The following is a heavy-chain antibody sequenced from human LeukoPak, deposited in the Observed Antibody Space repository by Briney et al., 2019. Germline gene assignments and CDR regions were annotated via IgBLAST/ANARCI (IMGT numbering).Heavy chain of an antibody. CDR2: IYYSGST. V-gene: IGHV4-30-4*01. Sequence: SETLSLTCTVSGGSISSGDYYWSWIRQPPGKGLEWIGYIYYSGSTDYNPSLKSRVTISVDTSKKQFSLKLSSVTAADTAVYYCARGPPLITMIVVVRDAFDIWGQGTMVTVSS. D-gene: IGHD3-22*01. CDR3: ARGPPLITMIVVVRDAFDI. CDR1: GGSISSGDYY. J-gene: IGHJ3*02.